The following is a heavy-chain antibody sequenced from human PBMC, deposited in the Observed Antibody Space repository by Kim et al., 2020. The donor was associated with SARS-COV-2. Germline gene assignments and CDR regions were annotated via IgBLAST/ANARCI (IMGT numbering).Heavy chain of an antibody. CDR2: IHYTGTT. Sequence: SETLSLTCSVSGGSISASYWSWIRQPPGKGLEWIGYIHYTGTTKYNPSLQSRFTISIDMSNNQFSLKLNSVTAADTAMYYCARHDPTQYCSGNGCHFWANGSCRWGQGTLVTVSS. CDR1: GGSISASY. CDR3: ARHDPTQYCSGNGCHFWANGSCR. V-gene: IGHV4-59*08. J-gene: IGHJ4*02. D-gene: IGHD2-8*02.